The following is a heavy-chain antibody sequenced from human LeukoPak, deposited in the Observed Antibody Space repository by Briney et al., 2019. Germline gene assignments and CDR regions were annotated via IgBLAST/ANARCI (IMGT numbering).Heavy chain of an antibody. D-gene: IGHD2-8*01. CDR2: ISGSGIST. CDR1: GFTFSDYG. J-gene: IGHJ4*02. Sequence: PGGSLRLSCAAAGFTFSDYGMNWVRQAPGKGLEWVSGISGSGISTYYADSVKGRFTISRDNSKNTLYLQMNSLRVEDTAVYYCARALIGYYFDYWGQGTLVTVSS. V-gene: IGHV3-23*01. CDR3: ARALIGYYFDY.